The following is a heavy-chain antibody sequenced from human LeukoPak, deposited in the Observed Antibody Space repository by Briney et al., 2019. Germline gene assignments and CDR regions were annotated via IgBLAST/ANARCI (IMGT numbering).Heavy chain of an antibody. V-gene: IGHV1-8*01. J-gene: IGHJ3*02. Sequence: ASVTVSCKASGYTCTSYDINWVRQATGQGLEWMGWMNPNSGNTGYAQKFQGRVTMTRNTSISTAYMELSSLRSEDTAVYYCARSPLGSDAFDIWGQGTMVTVSS. CDR2: MNPNSGNT. CDR1: GYTCTSYD. CDR3: ARSPLGSDAFDI. D-gene: IGHD3-16*01.